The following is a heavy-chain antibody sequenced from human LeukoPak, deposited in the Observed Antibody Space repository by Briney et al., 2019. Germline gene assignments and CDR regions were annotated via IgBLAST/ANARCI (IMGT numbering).Heavy chain of an antibody. CDR3: ARDYSGYTDY. D-gene: IGHD5-12*01. Sequence: SQTLSLTCTVSGGSISSGGYYWSWIRPHPGKGLEWIGNIYYSGSTYYNPSLKSRVTISVDTSKNQFSLKLSSVTAADTAVYYCARDYSGYTDYWGQGTLVTVSS. V-gene: IGHV4-31*03. CDR1: GGSISSGGYY. J-gene: IGHJ4*02. CDR2: IYYSGST.